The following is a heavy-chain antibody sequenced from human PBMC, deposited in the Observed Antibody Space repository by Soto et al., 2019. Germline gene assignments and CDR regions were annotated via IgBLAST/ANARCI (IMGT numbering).Heavy chain of an antibody. CDR3: AKVVGSQPYYYYHMDV. CDR1: GFTVSTKY. CDR2: IYSGGST. J-gene: IGHJ6*02. D-gene: IGHD3-16*01. V-gene: IGHV3-66*01. Sequence: AGGSLRLSCAASGFTVSTKYMSWVRQAPGKGLEWVSVIYSGGSTFYADSVRGRFTISRDNSKNTLYLQMNSLRAEDTAVYYCAKVVGSQPYYYYHMDVWGQGTTVTVSS.